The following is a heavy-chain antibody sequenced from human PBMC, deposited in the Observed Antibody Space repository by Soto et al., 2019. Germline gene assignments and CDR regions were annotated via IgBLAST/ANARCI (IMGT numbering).Heavy chain of an antibody. J-gene: IGHJ6*02. CDR2: ISYDGSYK. CDR1: GFTFSSYV. V-gene: IGHV3-30*18. Sequence: PGGSLRLSCAASGFTFSSYVMHWVRQAPGKGLEWVAVISYDGSYKYYADSVKGRFTISRDNSKHTLYLQMSSLRVEDTAVYYCAKDPAGYCSSTRCYTYHGLDVWGQGTTVTVSS. D-gene: IGHD2-2*01. CDR3: AKDPAGYCSSTRCYTYHGLDV.